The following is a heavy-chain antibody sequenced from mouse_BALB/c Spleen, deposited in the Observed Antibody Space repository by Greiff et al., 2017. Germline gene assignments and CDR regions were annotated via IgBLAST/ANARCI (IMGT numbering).Heavy chain of an antibody. CDR3: ATPSGNYSIDY. V-gene: IGHV14-3*02. CDR1: GFNFKDTY. J-gene: IGHJ2*01. D-gene: IGHD2-1*01. CDR2: IDPANGNT. Sequence: VHVKQSGAELVKPGASVKLSCTASGFNFKDTYMSWVKQRPEQGLEWIGRIDPANGNTNYDPKFQGKATITADTSSNTAYLQLSSLTSEDTAVYYCATPSGNYSIDYWGQGTTLTVSS.